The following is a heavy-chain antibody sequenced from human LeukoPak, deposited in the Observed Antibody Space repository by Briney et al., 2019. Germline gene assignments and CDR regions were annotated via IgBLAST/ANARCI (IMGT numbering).Heavy chain of an antibody. CDR2: INHSGST. CDR3: ARALAAAGGGTYYYYYGMDV. Sequence: SETLSLTCAVYGGSFSGYYWSWIRQPPGKGLEWIGEINHSGSTNYNPSLKSRVTISVDTSKNQFSLKLSSVTAADTAVYYCARALAAAGGGTYYYYYGMDVWGQGTTVTVSS. J-gene: IGHJ6*02. D-gene: IGHD6-13*01. CDR1: GGSFSGYY. V-gene: IGHV4-34*01.